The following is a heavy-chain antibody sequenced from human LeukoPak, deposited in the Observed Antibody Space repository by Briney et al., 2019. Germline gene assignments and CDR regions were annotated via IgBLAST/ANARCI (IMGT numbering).Heavy chain of an antibody. D-gene: IGHD2-15*01. CDR2: INHSGST. CDR3: ARGRLLGYCSGGSCYGINYFDY. Sequence: SETLSLTCAVYGGSFSGYYWSWIRQPPGKGLEWIGEINHSGSTNYNPSLKSRVTISVDTSKNQFSLKLSSVTAADTAVYYCARGRLLGYCSGGSCYGINYFDYWGQGTLVTVSS. J-gene: IGHJ4*02. CDR1: GGSFSGYY. V-gene: IGHV4-34*01.